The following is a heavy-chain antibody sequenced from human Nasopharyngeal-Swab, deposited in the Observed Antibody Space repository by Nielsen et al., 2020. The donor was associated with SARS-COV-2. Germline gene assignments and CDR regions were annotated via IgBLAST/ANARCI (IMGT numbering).Heavy chain of an antibody. CDR1: GGSISSRGYY. CDR2: IHHSGST. V-gene: IGHV4-39*07. Sequence: GSLRLSCTVSGGSISSRGYYWGWIRQSPGKGLEWIGEIHHSGSTSYNPSLKSRVTISVDTSRNQFSLKLSSVTAADSAVYYCARGRASSSWYGRKPYEYWGQGTLVTVSS. D-gene: IGHD6-13*01. CDR3: ARGRASSSWYGRKPYEY. J-gene: IGHJ4*02.